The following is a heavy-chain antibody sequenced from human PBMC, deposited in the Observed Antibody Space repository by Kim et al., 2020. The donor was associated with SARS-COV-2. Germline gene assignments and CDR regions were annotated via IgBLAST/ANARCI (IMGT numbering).Heavy chain of an antibody. V-gene: IGHV4-39*01. Sequence: SETLSLTCTVSGGSISSSSYFWGWIRQPPGKGLEWIGSMYYTGTTYYNPSLKSRVTISVDRSKNQFSLKVNSVTAADTALYYCARQTIASQLPPLPYYYYMDVWGKGTTVTVSS. J-gene: IGHJ6*03. CDR2: MYYTGTT. CDR1: GGSISSSSYF. D-gene: IGHD6-13*01. CDR3: ARQTIASQLPPLPYYYYMDV.